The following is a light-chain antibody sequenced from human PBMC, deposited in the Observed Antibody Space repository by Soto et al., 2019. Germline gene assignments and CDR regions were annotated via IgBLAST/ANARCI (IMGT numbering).Light chain of an antibody. V-gene: IGKV3-15*01. CDR1: QSVSSS. CDR3: QQYNNWPPRT. Sequence: EIVMTQSPATLSVSPGDRATLSCRASQSVSSSLAWYQQIPGQAPRLLIYDASTRATCIPARFGGSGSGTEFALTISSLQSEDFAFYYWQQYNNWPPRTFGGGTKVELK. CDR2: DAS. J-gene: IGKJ4*01.